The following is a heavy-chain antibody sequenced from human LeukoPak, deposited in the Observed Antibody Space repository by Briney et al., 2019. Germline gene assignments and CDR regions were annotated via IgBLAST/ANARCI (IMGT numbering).Heavy chain of an antibody. D-gene: IGHD6-13*01. CDR1: GFTFSDYY. CDR3: ARAEYSSSWCLAYYYYYMDV. J-gene: IGHJ6*03. CDR2: ISPSGSTI. Sequence: PGGSLRLSCAASGFTFSDYYMSWIRQAPGRGLEWLSYISPSGSTIYEADFMKGRFTISRDNARNTLYLQMNSLRAEDTAVYYCARAEYSSSWCLAYYYYYMDVWGKGTTVTVSS. V-gene: IGHV3-11*04.